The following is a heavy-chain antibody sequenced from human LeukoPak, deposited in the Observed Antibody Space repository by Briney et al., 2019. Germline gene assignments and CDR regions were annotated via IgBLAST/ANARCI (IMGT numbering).Heavy chain of an antibody. J-gene: IGHJ4*02. CDR1: GFTFSTYW. D-gene: IGHD5-18*01. CDR3: TRVKVEYSYGIDY. V-gene: IGHV3-74*01. Sequence: GGSLRLSCAASGFTFSTYWMHWVRQPPGKGQVWVSRINSDGSSTNYADSVKGRFTISRDNAKNTLYLQMNSLRAEDTAVYYCTRVKVEYSYGIDYWGQGTLVTVSS. CDR2: INSDGSST.